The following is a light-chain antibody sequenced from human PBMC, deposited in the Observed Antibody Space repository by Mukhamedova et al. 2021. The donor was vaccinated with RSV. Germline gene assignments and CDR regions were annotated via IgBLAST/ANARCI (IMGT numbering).Light chain of an antibody. V-gene: IGKV1-39*01. CDR2: AAS. Sequence: WYQRRVHGQAPKLLIFAASNLQSGVPSRFSGSGSGTDFTLTISSLQPEDFATYYCQQSYGFPLTFGGGTKVEIK. J-gene: IGKJ4*01. CDR3: QQSYGFPLT.